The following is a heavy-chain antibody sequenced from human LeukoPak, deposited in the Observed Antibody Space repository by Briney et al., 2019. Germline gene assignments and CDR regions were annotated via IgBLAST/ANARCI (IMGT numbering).Heavy chain of an antibody. Sequence: GGSLRLSCAASGFTFSSYSMNWVRQAPGKGLEWVSSISSSSSYIYYADSVKGRFTISRDNAKNSLYLQMNSLRAEDTAVHYCARWVPGYCSGGSCYVDYWGQGTLVTVSS. V-gene: IGHV3-21*01. CDR3: ARWVPGYCSGGSCYVDY. D-gene: IGHD2-15*01. J-gene: IGHJ4*02. CDR2: ISSSSSYI. CDR1: GFTFSSYS.